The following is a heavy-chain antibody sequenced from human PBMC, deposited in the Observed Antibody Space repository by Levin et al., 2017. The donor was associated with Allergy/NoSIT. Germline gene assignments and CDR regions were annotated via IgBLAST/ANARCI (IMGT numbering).Heavy chain of an antibody. CDR2: ISWNSGSI. Sequence: GGSLRLSCAASGFTFDDYAMHWVRQAPGKGLEWVSGISWNSGSIGYADSVKGRFTISRDNAKNSLYLQMNSLRAEDTALYYCAKGGNYDSSGYQDFWGQGTLVTVSS. CDR3: AKGGNYDSSGYQDF. CDR1: GFTFDDYA. J-gene: IGHJ4*02. V-gene: IGHV3-9*01. D-gene: IGHD3-22*01.